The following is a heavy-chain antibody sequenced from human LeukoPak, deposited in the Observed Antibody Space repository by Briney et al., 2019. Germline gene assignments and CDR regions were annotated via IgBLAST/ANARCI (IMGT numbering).Heavy chain of an antibody. CDR2: IIPILGIA. Sequence: ASVKVSCKASGGTFSSYAISWVRQAPGQGLEWMGRIIPILGIANYAQKFQGRVTITADKSTGTAYMELSSLRSEDTAVYYCARYFIHPLAIAVAGLGYWYFDLWGRGTLVTVSS. CDR3: ARYFIHPLAIAVAGLGYWYFDL. J-gene: IGHJ2*01. V-gene: IGHV1-69*04. D-gene: IGHD6-19*01. CDR1: GGTFSSYA.